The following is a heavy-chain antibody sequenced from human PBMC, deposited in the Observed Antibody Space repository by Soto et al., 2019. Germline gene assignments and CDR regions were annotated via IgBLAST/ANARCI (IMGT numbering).Heavy chain of an antibody. CDR3: ARQEMDTIKYYYGMDV. V-gene: IGHV1-46*04. D-gene: IGHD5-18*01. J-gene: IGHJ6*02. CDR1: GYSFTSYY. Sequence: ASVKVSCKASGYSFTSYYMHWVRQAPGQGLEWMGTINPSGGRTNYAQKLQGRVTMTRDTSTSTVYMELSSLRSEDTAVYYCARQEMDTIKYYYGMDVWGQGTTVTVSS. CDR2: INPSGGRT.